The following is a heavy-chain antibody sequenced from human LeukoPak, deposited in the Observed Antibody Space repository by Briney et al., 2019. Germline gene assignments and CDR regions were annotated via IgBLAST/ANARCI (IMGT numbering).Heavy chain of an antibody. Sequence: GGSLRLSCAASGFTFSSYAMHWVRQAPGKGLEWVAVISYDGSNKYYADSVKGRFTISRDNSKNTLCLQMNSLRAEDTAVYYCARDQGRVTIFGVVINPYYFDYWGQGTLVTVSS. CDR1: GFTFSSYA. D-gene: IGHD3-3*01. J-gene: IGHJ4*02. V-gene: IGHV3-30-3*01. CDR2: ISYDGSNK. CDR3: ARDQGRVTIFGVVINPYYFDY.